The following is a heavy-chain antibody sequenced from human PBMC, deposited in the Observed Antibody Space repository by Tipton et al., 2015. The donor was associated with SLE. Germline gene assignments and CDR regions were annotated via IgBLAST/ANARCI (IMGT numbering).Heavy chain of an antibody. CDR1: GGSISSGSYY. D-gene: IGHD1-26*01. J-gene: IGHJ4*02. V-gene: IGHV4-61*09. Sequence: TLSLTCAVSGGSISSGSYYWSWIRQPAGKGLEWIGYIYTSGSTNYNPSLKSRVTISVDTSKNQFSLKLSSVTAADTAVYYCARGVGATGFDYWGQGTLVTVSS. CDR2: IYTSGST. CDR3: ARGVGATGFDY.